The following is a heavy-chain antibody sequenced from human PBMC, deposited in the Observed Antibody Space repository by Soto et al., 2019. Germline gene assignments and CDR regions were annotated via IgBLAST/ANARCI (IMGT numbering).Heavy chain of an antibody. Sequence: QVQLVESGGGVVQPGRSLRLSCAASGFTFSSYGMHWVRQAPGKGLEWVAVISYDGSNKYYADSVKGRFTISRDNSKNTLYLQMNSMRAEDTAVYYCAKGVMVRGVINVSVSVDYYYYYMDVWGKGTTVTVSS. D-gene: IGHD3-10*01. J-gene: IGHJ6*03. CDR1: GFTFSSYG. V-gene: IGHV3-30*18. CDR3: AKGVMVRGVINVSVSVDYYYYYMDV. CDR2: ISYDGSNK.